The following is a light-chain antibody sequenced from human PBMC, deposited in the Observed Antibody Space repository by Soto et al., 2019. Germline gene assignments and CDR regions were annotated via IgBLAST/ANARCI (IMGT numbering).Light chain of an antibody. Sequence: DIQRTQSPSSLSASVGARVTITCRSSQAIDQSVAWSQQKPGQVPKLLIYAASTLHSGVPSRFSGSGSGTHLSLTITGLQPEDVAAYFCQVHNGDLPVAFGPGTTVDV. V-gene: IGKV1-27*01. J-gene: IGKJ3*01. CDR1: QAIDQS. CDR2: AAS. CDR3: QVHNGDLPVA.